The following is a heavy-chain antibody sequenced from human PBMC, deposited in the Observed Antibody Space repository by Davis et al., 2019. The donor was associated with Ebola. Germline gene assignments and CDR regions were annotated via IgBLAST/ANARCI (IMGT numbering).Heavy chain of an antibody. CDR3: ARDLPYYGILTGHTYYYYYGMDV. Sequence: SVKVSCKASGGTFSSYAISWVRQAPGQGLEWMGGIIPIFGTANYAQKFQGRVTITADKSTSTAYMELRSLRSEDTAVDYCARDLPYYGILTGHTYYYYYGMDVWGQGTTVTVSS. D-gene: IGHD3-9*01. CDR1: GGTFSSYA. J-gene: IGHJ6*02. V-gene: IGHV1-69*06. CDR2: IIPIFGTA.